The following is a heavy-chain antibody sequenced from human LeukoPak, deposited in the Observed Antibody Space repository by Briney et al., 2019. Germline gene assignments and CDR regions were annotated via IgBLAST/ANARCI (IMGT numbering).Heavy chain of an antibody. D-gene: IGHD3-10*01. CDR3: ARDGVRGTPYYYYMDV. Sequence: GGSLRLSCAASGFTFSSYAMSWVRQAPGKGLEWVAVIWYDGSNKYYAESVKGRFTISRDNSKNTLYLQMNSLRAEDTAVYYCARDGVRGTPYYYYMDVWGKGTTVTVSS. V-gene: IGHV3-33*08. J-gene: IGHJ6*03. CDR1: GFTFSSYA. CDR2: IWYDGSNK.